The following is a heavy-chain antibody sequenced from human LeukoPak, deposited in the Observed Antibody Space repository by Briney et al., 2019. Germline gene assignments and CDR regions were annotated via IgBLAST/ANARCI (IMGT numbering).Heavy chain of an antibody. CDR3: AKSDDSSGYNFDY. Sequence: GGSLRLSCTASGFTFSSYAMSWVRQAPGKGLEWVSAISGSGGSTYYADSVKARFTISRDNSKNTLYLQMNSLRAEDTAVYYCAKSDDSSGYNFDYWGQGTLVTVSS. J-gene: IGHJ4*02. CDR2: ISGSGGST. D-gene: IGHD3-22*01. CDR1: GFTFSSYA. V-gene: IGHV3-23*01.